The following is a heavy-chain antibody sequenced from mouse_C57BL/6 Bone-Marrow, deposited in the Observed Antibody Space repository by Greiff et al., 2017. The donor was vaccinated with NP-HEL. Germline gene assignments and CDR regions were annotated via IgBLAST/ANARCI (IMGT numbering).Heavy chain of an antibody. J-gene: IGHJ3*01. CDR1: GYTFTSYW. CDR2: IYPGSGST. D-gene: IGHD2-1*01. Sequence: QVQLQQPGAELVKPGASVKMSCKASGYTFTSYWITWVKQRPGQGLEWIGDIYPGSGSTNYNEKFKSKATLTVDTSSSTAYMQLSSLTSEDSAVDYCARALYGSPAWFAYWGQGTLVTVSA. CDR3: ARALYGSPAWFAY. V-gene: IGHV1-55*01.